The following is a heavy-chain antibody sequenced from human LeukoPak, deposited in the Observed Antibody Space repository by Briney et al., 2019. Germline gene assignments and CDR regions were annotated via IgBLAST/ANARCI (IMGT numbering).Heavy chain of an antibody. CDR1: GGSINSYY. V-gene: IGHV4-59*08. CDR2: IYYSGST. Sequence: PSETLSLTCTVSGGSINSYYWSWIRQPPGKGLEWIGYIYYSGSTNYNPSLKSRVTISVDTSKNQFSLKLSSVTAADTAVYYCARHRGYSYGYDAFDIWGQGTMATVSS. D-gene: IGHD5-18*01. J-gene: IGHJ3*02. CDR3: ARHRGYSYGYDAFDI.